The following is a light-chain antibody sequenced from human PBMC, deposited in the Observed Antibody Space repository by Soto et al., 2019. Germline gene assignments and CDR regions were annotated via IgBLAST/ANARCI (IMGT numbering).Light chain of an antibody. CDR1: SGYSTYA. Sequence: QAVVTQSPSVSASLGASVKLTCTLSSGYSTYAIAWHQQQSEKGPRFLMKINYDGTHSKGDGFFDRFSGSSSGAERHLTISSLQSEDEADYYCQSLGTGIQVFGGGTKVTVL. V-gene: IGLV4-69*01. J-gene: IGLJ3*02. CDR2: INYDGTH. CDR3: QSLGTGIQV.